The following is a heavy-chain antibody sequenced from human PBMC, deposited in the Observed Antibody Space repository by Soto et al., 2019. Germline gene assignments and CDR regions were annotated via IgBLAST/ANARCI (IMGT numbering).Heavy chain of an antibody. J-gene: IGHJ6*02. CDR3: ARAYSGRLPRRADYYFAMDV. CDR2: IGAADDP. Sequence: GGSLRLSCAASGFTLSAYDMHWVRQTTGKGLEWVSAIGAADDPYYLGSVKGRFTISRENAKNFLYLQMNSLRAEDTAVYYCARAYSGRLPRRADYYFAMDVWGQGTTVTVCS. CDR1: GFTLSAYD. D-gene: IGHD2-15*01. V-gene: IGHV3-13*05.